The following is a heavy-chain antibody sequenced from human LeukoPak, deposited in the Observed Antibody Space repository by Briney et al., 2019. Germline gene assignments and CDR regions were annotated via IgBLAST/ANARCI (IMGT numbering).Heavy chain of an antibody. V-gene: IGHV3-30-3*01. CDR1: GFTFSSYA. Sequence: GGSLRLSCAASGFTFSSYAMHWVRQAPGKGLEWVAVISYDGSNKYYADSVKGRFTISRDNSKNTLYLQMNSLRAEDTAVYYCARDRTGDVVTPLGYWGQGTLVTVSS. CDR3: ARDRTGDVVTPLGY. D-gene: IGHD2-15*01. J-gene: IGHJ4*02. CDR2: ISYDGSNK.